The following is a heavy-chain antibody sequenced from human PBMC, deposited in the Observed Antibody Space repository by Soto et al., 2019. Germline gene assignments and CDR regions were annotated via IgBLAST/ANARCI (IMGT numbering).Heavy chain of an antibody. CDR2: IRTKSNGYAT. CDR1: GFTFSGSA. CDR3: SRVEYVTSSPIG. D-gene: IGHD6-6*01. Sequence: GGSRRLSCAASGFTFSGSAIHWVRQASGKGLEWVARIRTKSNGYATTYAASVKGRFTISRDDSKNMAYLQMNGLKTEDTAMYYCSRVEYVTSSPIGWGQGTLVTVSS. V-gene: IGHV3-73*01. J-gene: IGHJ4*02.